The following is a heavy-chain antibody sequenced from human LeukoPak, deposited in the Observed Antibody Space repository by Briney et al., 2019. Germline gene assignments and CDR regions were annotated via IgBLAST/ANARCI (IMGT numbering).Heavy chain of an antibody. CDR2: ISSWGDTI. D-gene: IGHD1-26*01. Sequence: GGSLRLSCAASGFTFRNYEMNWVRQAPGKGLEWVSYISSWGDTIYYADSVKGRFTISRDNAKNSLFLQMNSLRAEDTALYYCARGTVGATLWGQGTLVTVSS. CDR1: GFTFRNYE. J-gene: IGHJ4*02. V-gene: IGHV3-48*03. CDR3: ARGTVGATL.